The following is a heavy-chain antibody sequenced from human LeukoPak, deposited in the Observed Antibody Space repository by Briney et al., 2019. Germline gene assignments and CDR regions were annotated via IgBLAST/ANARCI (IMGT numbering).Heavy chain of an antibody. V-gene: IGHV4-38-2*02. CDR3: ARAVGTMGPFFDF. J-gene: IGHJ4*02. Sequence: PSETLSLTCTVSGYSVSSGYYWGWIRQPPGKGLEWIGSIYHSGSTYYNPSLKSRVTISVDTSKNQFSLKLSSVTAADTAVYYCARAVGTMGPFFDFWGQETLVTVSS. D-gene: IGHD1-26*01. CDR1: GYSVSSGYY. CDR2: IYHSGST.